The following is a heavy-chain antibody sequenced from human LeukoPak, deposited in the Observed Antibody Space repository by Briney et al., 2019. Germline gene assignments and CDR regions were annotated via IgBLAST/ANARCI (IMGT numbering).Heavy chain of an antibody. CDR1: GYSFTSYW. V-gene: IGHV5-51*01. J-gene: IGHJ4*02. D-gene: IGHD3-22*01. CDR3: ARPRTPYYYDSSGYDNSFDY. CDR2: IYPGDSDT. Sequence: GESLKISCKGSGYSFTSYWIGWVRQMPGKGLEWMGIIYPGDSDTRYSPSFQGQVTISADKSISTAYLQWSSLKASDTAMYYCARPRTPYYYDSSGYDNSFDYWRQGTLVTVSS.